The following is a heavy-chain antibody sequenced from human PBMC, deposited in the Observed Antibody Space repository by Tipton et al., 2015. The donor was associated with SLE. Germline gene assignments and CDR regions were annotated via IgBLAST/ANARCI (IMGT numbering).Heavy chain of an antibody. V-gene: IGHV4-61*05. J-gene: IGHJ3*02. D-gene: IGHD3-9*01. CDR2: IYYSGST. CDR3: ARGDDWSTAAGAFDI. Sequence: TLSLTCTVSGGSISSSSYYWGWIRQPPGKGLEWIGYIYYSGSTNYNPSLKSRVTISVDTSKNQFSLKLSSVTAADTAVYYCARGDDWSTAAGAFDIWGQGTMVTVSS. CDR1: GGSISSSSYY.